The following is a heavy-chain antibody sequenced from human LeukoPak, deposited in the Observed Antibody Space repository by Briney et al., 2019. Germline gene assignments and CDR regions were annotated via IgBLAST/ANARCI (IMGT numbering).Heavy chain of an antibody. CDR3: AKRIQSAMATGY. V-gene: IGHV3-21*04. CDR2: ISSSSSYI. CDR1: GFTFSSYS. J-gene: IGHJ4*02. D-gene: IGHD5-18*01. Sequence: GGSLRLSCAASGFTFSSYSMNWVRQAPGKGLEWVSSISSSSSYIYYADSVKGRFTISRDNSKNTLYLQMNSLRAEDTAIYYCAKRIQSAMATGYWGQGTLVTVSS.